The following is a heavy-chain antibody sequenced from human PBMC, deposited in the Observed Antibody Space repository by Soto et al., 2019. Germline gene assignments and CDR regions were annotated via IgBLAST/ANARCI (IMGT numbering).Heavy chain of an antibody. D-gene: IGHD6-19*01. J-gene: IGHJ4*02. V-gene: IGHV3-74*01. Sequence: EVQLVESGGGSVQPGGSLRLSCAASGFTLSSYWMHWVRQAPGMGLVWVSRIQSDGSSTDYADSVKGRFTISRDNAKSTLYLQMDSLRVEDTAVYYCAREKAVAGTTFDYWGQGTLVTVSS. CDR3: AREKAVAGTTFDY. CDR2: IQSDGSST. CDR1: GFTLSSYW.